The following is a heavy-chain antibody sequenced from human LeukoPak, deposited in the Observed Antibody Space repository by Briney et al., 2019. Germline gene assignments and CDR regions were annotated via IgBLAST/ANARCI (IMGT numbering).Heavy chain of an antibody. Sequence: GGSLRLSCAASGFTFSSYAMHWVRQAPGKGLEWVAVISYDGSNKYYADSVKGRFTISRDNSKNTLYLQMNSLRAEDTAVYYCARSGDDCSGGSCPADYYYYYGMDVWGQGTTVTVSS. D-gene: IGHD2-15*01. CDR1: GFTFSSYA. CDR2: ISYDGSNK. CDR3: ARSGDDCSGGSCPADYYYYYGMDV. J-gene: IGHJ6*02. V-gene: IGHV3-30-3*01.